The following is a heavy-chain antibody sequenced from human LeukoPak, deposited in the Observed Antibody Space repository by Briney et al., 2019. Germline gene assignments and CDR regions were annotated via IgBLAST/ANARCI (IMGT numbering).Heavy chain of an antibody. D-gene: IGHD5-24*01. V-gene: IGHV3-30*01. J-gene: IGHJ6*03. CDR1: GFTFSSYA. Sequence: GGSLRLSCAASGFTFSSYAMHWVRQAPGKGLEWVAVISYDGSNKYYADSVKGRFTISRDNSKNTLYLQMNSLRAEDTAVYYCARDQLNPSVGAYYYYMDVWGKGTTVTVSS. CDR3: ARDQLNPSVGAYYYYMDV. CDR2: ISYDGSNK.